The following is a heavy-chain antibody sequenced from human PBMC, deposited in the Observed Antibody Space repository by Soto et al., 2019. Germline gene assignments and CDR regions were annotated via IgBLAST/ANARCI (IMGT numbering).Heavy chain of an antibody. CDR1: GDSVTSINFY. V-gene: IGHV4-61*01. CDR3: AREFSGNYYYPYDIDV. J-gene: IGHJ6*02. Sequence: NPSETLSLTCTVSGDSVTSINFYLSWIRQSPGKSLEWIGFINYNGNTYYNPSLRSRVTISLNTPKNQFALTLRYVTAADTALYYCAREFSGNYYYPYDIDVWGQGTAVTVS. CDR2: INYNGNT.